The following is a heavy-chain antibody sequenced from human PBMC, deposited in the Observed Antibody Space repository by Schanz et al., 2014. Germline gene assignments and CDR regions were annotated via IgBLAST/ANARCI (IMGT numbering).Heavy chain of an antibody. Sequence: QVQLVQSGAEVKKPGASVKVSCKASGYTTFTDYYIHSVRQAPGQGLEWMGWINPNSGDTNYAQKFQGWVTMTRDTSISTAYMEVSRLKSDDTAVYYCARLSVAGRPHVNYWYFDLWGRGTLVTVSS. CDR1: GYTTFTDYY. V-gene: IGHV1-2*04. CDR2: INPNSGDT. J-gene: IGHJ2*01. D-gene: IGHD6-19*01. CDR3: ARLSVAGRPHVNYWYFDL.